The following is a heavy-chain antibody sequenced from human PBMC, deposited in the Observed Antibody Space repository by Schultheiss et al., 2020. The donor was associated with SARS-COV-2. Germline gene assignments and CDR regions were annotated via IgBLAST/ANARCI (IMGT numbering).Heavy chain of an antibody. V-gene: IGHV4-61*05. CDR3: ARVVVVAAMYDYYYGMDV. CDR2: IYYSGST. D-gene: IGHD2-15*01. CDR1: GGSISSSSYY. J-gene: IGHJ6*02. Sequence: SETLSLTCTVSGGSISSSSYYWGWIRQHPGKGLEWIGYIYYSGSTNYNPSLKSRVTISVGTSKNQFSLKLSSVTAADTAVYYCARVVVVAAMYDYYYGMDVWGQGTTVTVSS.